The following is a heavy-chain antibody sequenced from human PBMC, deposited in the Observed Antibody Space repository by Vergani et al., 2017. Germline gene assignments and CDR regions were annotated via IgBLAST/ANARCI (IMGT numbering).Heavy chain of an antibody. Sequence: QVQLQESGPGLVKPSETLSLTCTVSGGSISSYYWSWIRQPPGKGLEWIGEINHSGSTNYNPSLKSRVTISVDTSKNQFSLKLSSVTAADPAVYYCARGSYGMDVWGQGTTVTVSS. CDR2: INHSGST. CDR3: ARGSYGMDV. J-gene: IGHJ6*02. V-gene: IGHV4-34*01. CDR1: GGSISSYY.